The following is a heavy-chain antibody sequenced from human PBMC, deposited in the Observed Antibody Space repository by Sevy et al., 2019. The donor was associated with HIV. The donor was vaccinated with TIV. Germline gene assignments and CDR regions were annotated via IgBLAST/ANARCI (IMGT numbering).Heavy chain of an antibody. J-gene: IGHJ4*02. CDR1: GFIFNNYT. CDR2: ISGHGGST. V-gene: IGHV3-23*01. D-gene: IGHD3-3*01. CDR3: AGGFWSGFDY. Sequence: QAGGSLRLSCAASGFIFNNYTMSWVRQAPGKGLEWVSTISGHGGSTYYADSVKGRFTISRDNFRNILDLQMDNLRADDTAIYYCAGGFWSGFDYWGQGTLVTVSS.